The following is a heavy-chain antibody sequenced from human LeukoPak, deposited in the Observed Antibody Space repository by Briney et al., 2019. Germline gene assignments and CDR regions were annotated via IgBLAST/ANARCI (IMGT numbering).Heavy chain of an antibody. CDR2: VYYSGTT. CDR1: GGPISSSGYY. J-gene: IGHJ4*02. V-gene: IGHV4-39*07. CDR3: AREYSSSRYGY. D-gene: IGHD2-2*01. Sequence: SETLSLPCSVSGGPISSSGYYWCWMRQPPGKGLEWIGSVYYSGTTFHNPSLKSRVNISVDASKNQFSLRLSSVTAADTAVYYCAREYSSSRYGYWGQGTLVSVSS.